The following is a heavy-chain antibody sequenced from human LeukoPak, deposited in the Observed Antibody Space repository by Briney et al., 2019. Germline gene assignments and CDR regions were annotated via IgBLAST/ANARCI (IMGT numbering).Heavy chain of an antibody. CDR1: GFSFSNYA. D-gene: IGHD1-26*01. CDR3: ARDRDSGSSFDAFDI. V-gene: IGHV3-33*01. Sequence: GGSLRLSCAASGFSFSNYAMHWVRQAPGKGLEWVAVIWYDGSHEYYADSVKGRFTISRDNSNSTLYLQINSLRAGDTAVYYCARDRDSGSSFDAFDIWGQGTMVTVSS. CDR2: IWYDGSHE. J-gene: IGHJ3*02.